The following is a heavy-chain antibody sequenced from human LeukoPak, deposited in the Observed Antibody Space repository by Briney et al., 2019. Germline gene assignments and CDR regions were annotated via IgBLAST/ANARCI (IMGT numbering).Heavy chain of an antibody. CDR2: ISNDGSDK. Sequence: QTGGSLRLSCAASGFTFSSYGMHWVRQAPGKGLEWVAVISNDGSDKYYVDSVKGRFTISRDNSKNTLYLQMSSLRAEDMAVYYCARDLEPHRFYDILTGYAYWGQGTLVTVSS. V-gene: IGHV3-30*03. D-gene: IGHD3-9*01. CDR1: GFTFSSYG. CDR3: ARDLEPHRFYDILTGYAY. J-gene: IGHJ4*02.